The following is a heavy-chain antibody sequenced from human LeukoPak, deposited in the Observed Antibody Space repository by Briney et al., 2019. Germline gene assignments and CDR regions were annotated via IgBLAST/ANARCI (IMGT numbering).Heavy chain of an antibody. CDR2: IYDSGST. V-gene: IGHV4-59*01. D-gene: IGHD3-10*01. J-gene: IGHJ6*02. CDR3: ARVGGTNYYYYGMDV. CDR1: GGSISGYY. Sequence: SETLSLTCTVSGGSISGYYWSWIQQPSGKGLEWIGYIYDSGSTNYNPSLKSRVTISVDTSKNQFSLKLSSVTAADMAVYYCARVGGTNYYYYGMDVWGQGTTVTVSS.